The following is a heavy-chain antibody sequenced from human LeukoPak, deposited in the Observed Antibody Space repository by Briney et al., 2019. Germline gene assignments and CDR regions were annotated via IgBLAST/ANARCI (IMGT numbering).Heavy chain of an antibody. Sequence: GGSLRLSCAASGFTFSNYAMSWVRQAPGKGLEWVANIKLDGSEKNYVDSVKGRFTISRDNTKNSLYLQMNSLRVEDTAVFYCARDQYDTWSRRGNFDSWGQGTLVIVSS. CDR3: ARDQYDTWSRRGNFDS. CDR2: IKLDGSEK. D-gene: IGHD3-3*01. V-gene: IGHV3-7*03. CDR1: GFTFSNYA. J-gene: IGHJ4*02.